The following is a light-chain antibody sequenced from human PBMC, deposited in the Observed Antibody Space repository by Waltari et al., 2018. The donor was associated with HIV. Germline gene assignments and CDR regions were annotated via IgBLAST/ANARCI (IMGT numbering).Light chain of an antibody. J-gene: IGLJ3*02. V-gene: IGLV2-14*01. CDR1: DSDFGFSNF. CDR2: EVD. CDR3: AAYTANQTVM. Sequence: SALTQPASVSGFPGQSITISCTGADSDFGFSNFFSCYQQHPGKVPQFILYEVDSRASGVSDRFSGSKAGNTAALTISGRQTEDEADYDCAAYTANQTVMFGGGTKVTVL.